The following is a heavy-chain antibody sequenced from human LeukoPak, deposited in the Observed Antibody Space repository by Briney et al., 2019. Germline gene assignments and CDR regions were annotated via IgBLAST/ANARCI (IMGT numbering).Heavy chain of an antibody. V-gene: IGHV3-7*04. Sequence: PGGSLRLSCAASGFTFSRYWMSWVRQASGKGLEWVANTNQDGSEKYYVDSVKGRFTISRDNAKKSLYLQMNSLRADDTAVYYCAGGQDDYVYDYWGQGSLVTVSS. CDR3: AGGQDDYVYDY. J-gene: IGHJ4*02. D-gene: IGHD3-16*01. CDR2: TNQDGSEK. CDR1: GFTFSRYW.